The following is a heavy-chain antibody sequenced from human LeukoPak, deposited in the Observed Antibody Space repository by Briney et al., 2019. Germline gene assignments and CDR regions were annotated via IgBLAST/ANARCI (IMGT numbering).Heavy chain of an antibody. D-gene: IGHD2-2*01. V-gene: IGHV3-30*18. Sequence: GGSLRLSCAASGIIFSSYGMHWVRQAPGKGPEWVAVISYDGSNKYYADSVKGRFTISRDNSKNTLYLQMNSLRAEDTAVYYCAKASNIVVPASFDYWGQGTLVTVSS. J-gene: IGHJ4*02. CDR3: AKASNIVVPASFDY. CDR1: GIIFSSYG. CDR2: ISYDGSNK.